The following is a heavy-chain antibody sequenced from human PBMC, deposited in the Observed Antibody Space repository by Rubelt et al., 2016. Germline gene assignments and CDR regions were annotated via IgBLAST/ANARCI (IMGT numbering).Heavy chain of an antibody. J-gene: IGHJ3*02. V-gene: IGHV3-21*05. CDR3: ARDLQWHQDPDAFDI. CDR2: ISSSSSTI. Sequence: EVQLVESGGGLVKPGGSLRLSCAASGFTFSSYSMNWVRQAPGKGLEWVSYISSSSSTIYYADSVKGRFPISRDNAKNSLYLQMNSLRAEDTAVYYCARDLQWHQDPDAFDIWGQGTMVTVSS. D-gene: IGHD2-8*01. CDR1: GFTFSSYS.